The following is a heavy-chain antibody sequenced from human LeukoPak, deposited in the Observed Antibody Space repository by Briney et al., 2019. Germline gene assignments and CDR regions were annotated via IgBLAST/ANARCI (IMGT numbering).Heavy chain of an antibody. CDR2: IKQDGSEK. Sequence: GGSLRLSCTASGLTLSNYWMVWVRQAPGKGLQWVAKIKQDGSEKYYVDSVKGRFTISRDNAENSLYLQMNSLRVEDTAVYYCAARSSGNPYFWGQGTLVTVSS. J-gene: IGHJ4*02. CDR1: GLTLSNYW. CDR3: AARSSGNPYF. V-gene: IGHV3-7*03. D-gene: IGHD1-26*01.